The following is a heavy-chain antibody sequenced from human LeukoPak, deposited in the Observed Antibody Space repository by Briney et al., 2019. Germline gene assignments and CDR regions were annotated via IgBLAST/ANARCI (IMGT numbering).Heavy chain of an antibody. CDR3: ARETGFADAFDF. CDR2: ITGTGSQMDDI. Sequence: PGGSLRLACAASGFTFSFYNMNWVRQAPGSGLEWVSRITGTGSQMDDIDYADSVRGRLTISRDDAKDSPFLEMRGLRLGDAEIFVCARETGFADAFDFWGRGTLVAVSS. V-gene: IGHV3-21*06. CDR1: GFTFSFYN. J-gene: IGHJ3*01.